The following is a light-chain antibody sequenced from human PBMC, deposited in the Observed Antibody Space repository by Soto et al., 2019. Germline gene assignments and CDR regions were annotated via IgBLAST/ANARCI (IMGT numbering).Light chain of an antibody. J-gene: IGKJ2*01. V-gene: IGKV3-20*01. Sequence: VLTQSPGTLSLSPGERATLSCRTSQSVSSSYLAWYQQKPGQAPRLLIFGASSRATGIPDRFSGSGSGTDFTLTISRLEPEDFAVYYCQHYGSSLMYTFGQGTKLEIK. CDR1: QSVSSSY. CDR2: GAS. CDR3: QHYGSSLMYT.